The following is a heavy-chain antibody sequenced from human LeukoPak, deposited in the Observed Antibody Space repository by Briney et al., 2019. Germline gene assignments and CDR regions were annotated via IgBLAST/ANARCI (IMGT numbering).Heavy chain of an antibody. D-gene: IGHD2-8*01. J-gene: IGHJ6*02. Sequence: ASVKVSCKDSGYTFTSYDINWVRQATGQGLEWMGWMNPNSGNTGYAQKFQGRVTMTRSTSITTAYMELSSLRPEDTAVYYCVRCAVGCYYNYGIDAWGQGTTVTVSS. CDR3: VRCAVGCYYNYGIDA. CDR1: GYTFTSYD. V-gene: IGHV1-8*01. CDR2: MNPNSGNT.